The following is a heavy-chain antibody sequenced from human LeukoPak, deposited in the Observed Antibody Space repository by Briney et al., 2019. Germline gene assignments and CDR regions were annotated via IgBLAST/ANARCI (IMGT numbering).Heavy chain of an antibody. Sequence: GGSLRLSCAASGFTVSTSQMSWVRQAPGKGLEWVSSISSSSSYIYYADSVKGRFTISRDNAKNSLYLQMNSLRAEDTAVYYCAREGSSGWTYYYYYYMDVWGKGTTVTVSS. V-gene: IGHV3-21*01. CDR2: ISSSSSYI. J-gene: IGHJ6*03. CDR3: AREGSSGWTYYYYYYMDV. CDR1: GFTVSTSQ. D-gene: IGHD6-19*01.